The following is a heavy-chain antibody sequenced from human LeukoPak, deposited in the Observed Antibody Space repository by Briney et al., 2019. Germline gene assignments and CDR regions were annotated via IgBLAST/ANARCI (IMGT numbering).Heavy chain of an antibody. D-gene: IGHD3-10*01. Sequence: GGSLRLSCAASGFTFSKFWMSWVRQAPGKGLEWVSSISDSGSSTYYADSVKGRFTISRDNSKNTLYLQMNSLRAEDTALYYCAKDMGPGHANPWFGGRPDYWGQGTLVTVSS. V-gene: IGHV3-23*01. CDR3: AKDMGPGHANPWFGGRPDY. CDR1: GFTFSKFW. J-gene: IGHJ4*02. CDR2: ISDSGSST.